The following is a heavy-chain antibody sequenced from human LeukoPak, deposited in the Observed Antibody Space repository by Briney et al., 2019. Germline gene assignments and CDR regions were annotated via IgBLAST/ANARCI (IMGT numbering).Heavy chain of an antibody. D-gene: IGHD3-10*01. CDR1: GYTFTDYY. CDR2: INPNSGGT. V-gene: IGHV1-2*02. CDR3: ARISYDSGTLYDY. J-gene: IGHJ4*02. Sequence: ASVKVSCTASGYTFTDYYLHWVRQAPGQGLEWMGWINPNSGGTNYAQKFQGRVTMTRDTSISTAYMELSRLRSDDTAVYYCARISYDSGTLYDYWGQGTMVTVSS.